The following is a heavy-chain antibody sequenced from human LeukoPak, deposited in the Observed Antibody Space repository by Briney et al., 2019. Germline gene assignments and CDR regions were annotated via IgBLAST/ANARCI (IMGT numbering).Heavy chain of an antibody. CDR1: GGSINRYY. D-gene: IGHD3/OR15-3a*01. Sequence: SETLSLTCTVSGGSINRYYWTWIRQPPGKGLECIGYIFYSGHTNYNPSLKSRVIMSVDTSKNQFSLKLSSVTAADTAVYYCAREGTSRAFDIWGRGTMVTVSS. J-gene: IGHJ3*02. CDR3: AREGTSRAFDI. CDR2: IFYSGHT. V-gene: IGHV4-59*01.